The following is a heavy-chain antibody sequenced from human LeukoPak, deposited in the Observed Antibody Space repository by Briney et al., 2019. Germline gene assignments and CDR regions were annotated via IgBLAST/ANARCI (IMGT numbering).Heavy chain of an antibody. CDR1: GYGFTSYW. CDR3: ARLGNYDFWSGSEGVFDY. J-gene: IGHJ4*02. V-gene: IGHV5-51*01. CDR2: IYPGDSDT. Sequence: PGGSLRLSCKGSGYGFTSYWIGWVRQMPGKGLEWMGIIYPGDSDTRYSPSFQGQVTISADKSISTAYLQWSSLKTSDTAMYYCARLGNYDFWSGSEGVFDYWGQGTLVTVSS. D-gene: IGHD3-3*01.